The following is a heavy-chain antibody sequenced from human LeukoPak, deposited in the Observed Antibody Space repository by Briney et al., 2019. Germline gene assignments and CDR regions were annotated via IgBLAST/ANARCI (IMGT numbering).Heavy chain of an antibody. CDR3: ARGGRGSAAVVAPRSFDI. CDR2: TYTGGNS. J-gene: IGHJ3*02. V-gene: IGHV3-53*01. Sequence: PGGSLRLSCAASGFTFSSYSMNWVRQAPGKGLEWVSVTYTGGNSYYAGSVQGRFIISRDTSKNTLYLQMNNLRAEDSALYYCARGGRGSAAVVAPRSFDIWGQGTMVTVSS. D-gene: IGHD3-22*01. CDR1: GFTFSSYS.